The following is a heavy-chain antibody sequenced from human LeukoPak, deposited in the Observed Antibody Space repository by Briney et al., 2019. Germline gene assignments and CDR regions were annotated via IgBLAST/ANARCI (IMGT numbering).Heavy chain of an antibody. CDR2: ISGDGRNI. CDR3: TRDLMDYDVSTGLHHYYMDV. V-gene: IGHV3-74*01. Sequence: GGSLRLSYVASGFTFSSYWMHWVRQDPRKGLVWVSRISGDGRNINYADSVRGRFTISRDNAKNTLYLQMNTLRVEDTAVYYCTRDLMDYDVSTGLHHYYMDVWGQGTMVTVSS. CDR1: GFTFSSYW. J-gene: IGHJ6*02. D-gene: IGHD3-9*01.